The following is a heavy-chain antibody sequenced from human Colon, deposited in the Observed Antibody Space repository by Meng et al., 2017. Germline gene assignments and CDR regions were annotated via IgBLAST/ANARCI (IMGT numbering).Heavy chain of an antibody. CDR2: ITNRGAP. CDR3: VKRSAVGEHPPFEN. V-gene: IGHV3-23*01. D-gene: IGHD3-3*01. Sequence: ESLKISCAASGFSFSSFAMSWVRQAPGKGLEWVSTITNRGAPWYTNSVEGRFTISRDTSKNMLYLQLNSLRVEDTAVYYCVKRSAVGEHPPFENWGQGTLVTVSS. J-gene: IGHJ4*02. CDR1: GFSFSSFA.